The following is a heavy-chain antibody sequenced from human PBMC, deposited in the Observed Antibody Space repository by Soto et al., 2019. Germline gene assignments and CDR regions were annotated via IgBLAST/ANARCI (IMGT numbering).Heavy chain of an antibody. CDR3: ARHGAYYYDSSGYPGSSYYYYYYGMDV. Sequence: PGESLKISCKASGYSFTTYWIGWVRQMPGKGLEWMGIIYPGDSDTRYSPSFQGQVTISADKSISTAYLQWSSLKASDTAMYYCARHGAYYYDSSGYPGSSYYYYYYGMDVWGQGTTVTVSS. V-gene: IGHV5-51*01. CDR2: IYPGDSDT. D-gene: IGHD3-22*01. J-gene: IGHJ6*02. CDR1: GYSFTTYW.